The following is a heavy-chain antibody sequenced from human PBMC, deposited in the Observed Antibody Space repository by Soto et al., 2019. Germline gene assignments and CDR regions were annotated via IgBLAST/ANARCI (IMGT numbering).Heavy chain of an antibody. CDR1: GFTFSNYW. V-gene: IGHV3-7*01. J-gene: IGHJ4*02. D-gene: IGHD6-13*01. CDR2: KKEDGSQQ. CDR3: LGAGAAATG. Sequence: EVQLVESGGGLVQPGGSLRLSCAASGFTFSNYWMNWVRQAPGKGLGGGANKKEDGSQQYYVESVKGRFTISRDNAKNSVFLQMNSLRVEDTAVYYCLGAGAAATGRGQGTLVTVSS.